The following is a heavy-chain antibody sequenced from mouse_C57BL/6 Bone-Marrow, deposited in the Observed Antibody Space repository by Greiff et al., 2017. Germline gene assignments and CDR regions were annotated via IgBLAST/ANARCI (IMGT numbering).Heavy chain of an antibody. D-gene: IGHD2-2*01. CDR3: ARCGYDWYFDV. V-gene: IGHV1-80*01. CDR1: GYAFSSYW. Sequence: QVQLQQSGAELVKPGASVKISCKASGYAFSSYWMNWVKQRPGQGLEWIGQIYPGDGDPNYNGKFKGKATLTADKSSSTAYMQLSSLTSEVSAVYFCARCGYDWYFDVWGTGTTVTVSS. J-gene: IGHJ1*03. CDR2: IYPGDGDP.